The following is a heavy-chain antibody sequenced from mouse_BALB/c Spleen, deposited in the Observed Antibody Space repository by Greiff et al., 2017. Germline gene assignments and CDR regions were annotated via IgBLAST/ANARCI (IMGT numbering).Heavy chain of an antibody. CDR2: ISSGSSTI. J-gene: IGHJ4*01. CDR1: GFTFRSFG. D-gene: IGHD3-1*01. Sequence: EVKVEESGGGLVQPGGSRKLSCAASGFTFRSFGMHWVRQAPEKGLEWVAYISSGSSTIYYADTVKGRFTISRDNPKNTLFLQMTSLRSEDTAMYYCARSLGDYAMDYWGQGTSVTVSS. V-gene: IGHV5-17*02. CDR3: ARSLGDYAMDY.